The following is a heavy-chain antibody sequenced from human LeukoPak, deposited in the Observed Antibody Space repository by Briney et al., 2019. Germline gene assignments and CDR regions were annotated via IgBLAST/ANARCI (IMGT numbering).Heavy chain of an antibody. V-gene: IGHV3-7*01. J-gene: IGHJ4*02. D-gene: IGHD4/OR15-4a*01. CDR1: GFFFSNYW. Sequence: GGSLRLSCAASGFFFSNYWMSWVRQAPGKGLEWVASVRPDGGQAYYLDSIKGRFTIYRDNAENSLYLQMSSLRAEDTAVYYCVRLMGGLTTYDFWGQGTLVTVSS. CDR3: VRLMGGLTTYDF. CDR2: VRPDGGQA.